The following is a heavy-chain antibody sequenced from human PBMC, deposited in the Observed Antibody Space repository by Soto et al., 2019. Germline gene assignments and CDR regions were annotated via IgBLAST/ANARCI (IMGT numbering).Heavy chain of an antibody. Sequence: EVQLVESGGGLVQPGGSLRLSCAASGFTFSSYWMHWVRQAPGKGLVWVSRINSDGSSTSYADSVKGRFTISRDNAKNTXYXXMNSLRAEDTAVYYCARGGLEYSSSRYYYYYGMDVWGQGTTVTVSS. V-gene: IGHV3-74*01. CDR2: INSDGSST. J-gene: IGHJ6*02. D-gene: IGHD6-6*01. CDR3: ARGGLEYSSSRYYYYYGMDV. CDR1: GFTFSSYW.